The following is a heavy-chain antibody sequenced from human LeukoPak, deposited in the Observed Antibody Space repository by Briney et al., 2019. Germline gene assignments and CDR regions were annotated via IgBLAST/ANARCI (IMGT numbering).Heavy chain of an antibody. V-gene: IGHV3-7*01. D-gene: IGHD3-16*01. J-gene: IGHJ6*02. CDR2: IRQDGSEK. CDR1: GFTFSSYL. CDR3: ARGRFGRWTWVYGMDV. Sequence: AGGSLRLSCAASGFTFSSYLMSWVRQAPEKGLEWVANIRQDGSEKYYVDSVKGRFTISRDNAKNSLYLQMNSLRAEDTAVYYCARGRFGRWTWVYGMDVWGQGTTVTVSS.